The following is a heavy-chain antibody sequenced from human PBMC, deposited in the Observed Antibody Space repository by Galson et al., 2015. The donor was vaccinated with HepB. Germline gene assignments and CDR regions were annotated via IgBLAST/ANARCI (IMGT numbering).Heavy chain of an antibody. CDR3: ARAPSVRGVIATYYYGMDV. D-gene: IGHD3-10*01. CDR2: IIPIFGTA. V-gene: IGHV1-69*13. Sequence: SVKVSCKASGGTFSSYAISWVRQAPGQGLEWMGGIIPIFGTANYAQKFQGRVTITADESTSTAYMELSSLRSEDTAVYYCARAPSVRGVIATYYYGMDVWGQGTTVTVSS. CDR1: GGTFSSYA. J-gene: IGHJ6*02.